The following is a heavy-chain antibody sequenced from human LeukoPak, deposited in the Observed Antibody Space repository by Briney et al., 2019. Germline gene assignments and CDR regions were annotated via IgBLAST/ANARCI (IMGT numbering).Heavy chain of an antibody. V-gene: IGHV3-53*01. D-gene: IGHD6-13*01. CDR1: GFTVSSNH. J-gene: IGHJ4*02. CDR3: ASHSSSWYGFDY. Sequence: PGGSLRLSCAASGFTVSSNHMSWVRQAPGKGLEWVSAIYSGGSTYYADSVKGRFTISRDNSKNTLYLQMNSLRAEDTAVYYCASHSSSWYGFDYWGQGTLVTVSS. CDR2: IYSGGST.